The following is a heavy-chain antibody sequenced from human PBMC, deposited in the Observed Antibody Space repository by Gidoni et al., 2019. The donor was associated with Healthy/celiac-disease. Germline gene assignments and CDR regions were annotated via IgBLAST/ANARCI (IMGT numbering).Heavy chain of an antibody. D-gene: IGHD3-3*01. Sequence: EVQLVESGGGLVPPGGSLRLSCAASGFTVSSNYMSWVRQAPGKGLEWVSVIYSGGSTYYADSVKGRFTISRDNSKNTLYLQMNSLRAEDTAVYYCARPRYYDFWSGYYSYWGQGTLVTVSS. CDR1: GFTVSSNY. V-gene: IGHV3-66*04. J-gene: IGHJ4*02. CDR2: IYSGGST. CDR3: ARPRYYDFWSGYYSY.